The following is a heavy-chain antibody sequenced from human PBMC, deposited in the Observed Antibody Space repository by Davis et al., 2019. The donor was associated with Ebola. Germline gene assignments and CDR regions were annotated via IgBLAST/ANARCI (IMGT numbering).Heavy chain of an antibody. CDR2: ISNGGAYI. CDR3: ARVYSGYD. D-gene: IGHD5-12*01. CDR1: GFTFDVYT. J-gene: IGHJ4*02. Sequence: PGGSLRPSCAASGFTFDVYTMNWVRQGPGKGLEWVASISNGGAYIFYADSVKGRFTISRDNAKKFLYLQMDRLRVEDTGTYFCARVYSGYDWAQGTQVVVSS. V-gene: IGHV3-21*01.